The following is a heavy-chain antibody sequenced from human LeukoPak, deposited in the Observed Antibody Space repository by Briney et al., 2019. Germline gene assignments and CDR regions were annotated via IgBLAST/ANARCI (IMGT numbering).Heavy chain of an antibody. V-gene: IGHV3-21*06. D-gene: IGHD3-16*02. CDR1: GFPFSRYS. CDR2: LSSSGTYI. Sequence: KPGGSLRLSCAVSGFPFSRYSLSWVRQAPGKGLEWVSSLSSSGTYIHFADSVRGRFTISRDNANNSLYLQMNSLRAEDTAVYHCANHDYVWGSFRSWGQGTLVIVSS. J-gene: IGHJ5*02. CDR3: ANHDYVWGSFRS.